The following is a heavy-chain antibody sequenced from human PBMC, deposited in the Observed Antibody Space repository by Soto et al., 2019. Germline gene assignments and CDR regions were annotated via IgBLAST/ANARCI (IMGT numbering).Heavy chain of an antibody. J-gene: IGHJ5*02. V-gene: IGHV3-23*01. CDR2: ISGSGGST. CDR3: AKDRYYYDSSGYYSNWFDP. CDR1: GFTFSSYA. Sequence: PGGSLRLCCAASGFTFSSYAMSWVRQAPGKGLEWVSAISGSGGSTYYADSVKGRFTISRDNSKNTLYLQMNSLRAEDTAVYYCAKDRYYYDSSGYYSNWFDPWGQGT. D-gene: IGHD3-22*01.